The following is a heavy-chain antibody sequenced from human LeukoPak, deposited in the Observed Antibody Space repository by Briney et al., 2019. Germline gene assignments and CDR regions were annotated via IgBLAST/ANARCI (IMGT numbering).Heavy chain of an antibody. CDR2: ITHSGST. V-gene: IGHV4-34*01. J-gene: IGHJ5*02. Sequence: PSETLSLTCAVYGVPFSGYHWSWIRPPPGKGLEWIGEITHSGSTNYNPPLKSRVTISVDTSKNHVSLKLSSVTAADAAVYYCARARNYEFWSGYHGTKGGLWFDPGGQGTRVPVSS. CDR1: GVPFSGYH. D-gene: IGHD3-3*01. CDR3: ARARNYEFWSGYHGTKGGLWFDP.